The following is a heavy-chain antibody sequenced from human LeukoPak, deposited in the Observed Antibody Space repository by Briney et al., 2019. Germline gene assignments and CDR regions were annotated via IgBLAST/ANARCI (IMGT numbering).Heavy chain of an antibody. J-gene: IGHJ4*02. V-gene: IGHV1-2*02. CDR3: ATMAIAAAGTDY. CDR2: INPNSGGT. Sequence: ASVKVSCKASGYTFTGYYMHWVRQAPGQGLEWMGWINPNSGGTNYAQKFQGRVTMTRDTSISTAYMELSRLRSDDTAVYYCATMAIAAAGTDYWGQGTLVTVSS. D-gene: IGHD6-13*01. CDR1: GYTFTGYY.